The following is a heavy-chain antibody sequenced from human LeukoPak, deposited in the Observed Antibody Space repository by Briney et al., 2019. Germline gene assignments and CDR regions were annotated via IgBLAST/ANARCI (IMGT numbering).Heavy chain of an antibody. Sequence: PSQTLSLTCTVSGGSISSGGYYWSWIRQPPGKGLERIGYIYHSGSTYYNPSLKSRVTISVDRSKNQFSLKLSSVTAADTAVYYCARGGRDCSSTSCYSAFGAFDIWGQGTMVTVSS. CDR3: ARGGRDCSSTSCYSAFGAFDI. D-gene: IGHD2-2*01. CDR2: IYHSGST. J-gene: IGHJ3*02. CDR1: GGSISSGGYY. V-gene: IGHV4-30-2*01.